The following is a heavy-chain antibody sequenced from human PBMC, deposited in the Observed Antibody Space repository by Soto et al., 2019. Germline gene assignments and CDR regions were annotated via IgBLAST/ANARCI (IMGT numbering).Heavy chain of an antibody. CDR2: IYYSGST. CDR3: AIETGADYGDKRSYYYYMDV. V-gene: IGHV4-31*03. CDR1: GGSISSGGYY. Sequence: SETLSLTCTVSGGSISSGGYYWSWIRQHPGKGLEWIGYIYYSGSTYYNPSLKSRVTISVDTSKNQFSLKLSSVTAADTAVYYCAIETGADYGDKRSYYYYMDVWGKGTTVTVSS. D-gene: IGHD4-17*01. J-gene: IGHJ6*03.